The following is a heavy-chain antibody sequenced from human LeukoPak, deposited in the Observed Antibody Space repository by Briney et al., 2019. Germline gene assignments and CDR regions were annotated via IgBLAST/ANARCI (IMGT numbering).Heavy chain of an antibody. Sequence: PTQTLSLTCTVSGGSISSGDYYWSWIRQPPGKGLEWIGYIYYSGSTYYNPSLKSRVTISVDTSKNQYSLWLSSVTAARTAVYYCARGPPNASGGQGTLVTASS. CDR1: GGSISSGDYY. D-gene: IGHD2-2*01. V-gene: IGHV4-30-4*08. CDR3: ARGPPNAS. J-gene: IGHJ4*02. CDR2: IYYSGST.